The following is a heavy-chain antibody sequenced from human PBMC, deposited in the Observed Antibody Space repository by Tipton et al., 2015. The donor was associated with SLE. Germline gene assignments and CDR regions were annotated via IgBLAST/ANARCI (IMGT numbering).Heavy chain of an antibody. Sequence: SLRLSCAASGFTFDEFTMHWVRQAPGKGLEWVALISWDDYRAYYADSVKGRFTISRDNSKNSLYLHMNSVTTDDSALYFCAKDNLGQNFGSYGIDVWGQGTAVTVSS. CDR1: GFTFDEFT. J-gene: IGHJ6*02. CDR3: AKDNLGQNFGSYGIDV. CDR2: ISWDDYRA. D-gene: IGHD1-7*01. V-gene: IGHV3-43*01.